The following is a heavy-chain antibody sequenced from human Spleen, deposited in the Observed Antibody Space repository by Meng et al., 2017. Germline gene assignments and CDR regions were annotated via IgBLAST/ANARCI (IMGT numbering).Heavy chain of an antibody. CDR2: MNPNSGNT. J-gene: IGHJ5*02. CDR1: GYTFTSYD. D-gene: IGHD3-10*01. CDR3: ARAVGTLPRARWFDP. V-gene: IGHV1-8*01. Sequence: ASVKVSCKASGYTFTSYDINWLRQATGQGLEWMGWMNPNSGNTGYAQKFQGRVTMTTDTSTSTAYMELRSLRSDDTAVYYCARAVGTLPRARWFDPWGQGTLVTVSS.